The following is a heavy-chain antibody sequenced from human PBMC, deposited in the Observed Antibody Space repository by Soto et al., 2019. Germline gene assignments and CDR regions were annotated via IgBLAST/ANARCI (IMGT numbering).Heavy chain of an antibody. CDR3: ARGVRFQGRVYYLDF. D-gene: IGHD3-10*01. CDR2: IKHDESEK. J-gene: IGHJ4*02. Sequence: EVPLVESGGGLVQPGGSLRLSCAASGFTFSSYWMSWVRQAPGKGLEWVANIKHDESEKDYVDSVKGRFTISRDNAKKSLYLEMNSLRAEDTAVYYCARGVRFQGRVYYLDFWGQGTLVTVSS. CDR1: GFTFSSYW. V-gene: IGHV3-7*01.